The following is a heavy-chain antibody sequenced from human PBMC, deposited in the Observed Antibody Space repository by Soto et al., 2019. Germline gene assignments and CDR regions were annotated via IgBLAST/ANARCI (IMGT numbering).Heavy chain of an antibody. D-gene: IGHD4-17*01. Sequence: SVKVSCKASGGTFSSYTISWVLQAPGQGLEWMGRIIPILGIANYAQKFQGRVTITADKSTSTAYMELSSLRSEDTAVYYCAREVVVTIIKGNWFDPWGQGTLVTVSS. J-gene: IGHJ5*02. V-gene: IGHV1-69*04. CDR1: GGTFSSYT. CDR3: AREVVVTIIKGNWFDP. CDR2: IIPILGIA.